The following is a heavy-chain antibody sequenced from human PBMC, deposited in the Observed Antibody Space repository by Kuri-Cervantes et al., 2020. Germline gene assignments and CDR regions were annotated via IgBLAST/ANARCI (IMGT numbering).Heavy chain of an antibody. Sequence: GGSLRLSCAASGFTFSSYDMHWVRQATGKGLERVSGINWNSGREGYADSLKGRFTISRDNANNSLFLQINSLRPEDAALYYCARGNIFRGYDGDGYYGDHFDYWGQGTLVTVSS. CDR1: GFTFSSYD. CDR3: ARGNIFRGYDGDGYYGDHFDY. CDR2: INWNSGRE. D-gene: IGHD3-22*01. J-gene: IGHJ4*02. V-gene: IGHV3-9*01.